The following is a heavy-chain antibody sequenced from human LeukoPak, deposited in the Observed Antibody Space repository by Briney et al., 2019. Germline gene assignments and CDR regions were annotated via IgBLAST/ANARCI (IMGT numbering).Heavy chain of an antibody. V-gene: IGHV3-23*01. CDR3: AKLKRVGIAPFDD. CDR1: GFTFSHFA. Sequence: GGSLRLSCAASGFTFSHFAMSWVRQAPGKGLHWVSTISGSGNKTYDADSVKGRFTISRDNSKNTLYLQMTGLRPEDTAVYYCAKLKRVGIAPFDDWGQGILVTVSS. D-gene: IGHD3-10*01. J-gene: IGHJ4*02. CDR2: ISGSGNKT.